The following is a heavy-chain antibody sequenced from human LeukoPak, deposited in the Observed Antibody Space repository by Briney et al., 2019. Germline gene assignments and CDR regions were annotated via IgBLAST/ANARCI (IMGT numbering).Heavy chain of an antibody. J-gene: IGHJ5*02. D-gene: IGHD6-19*01. CDR3: ARAFCSGWS. CDR1: GLTFRSYW. Sequence: PGGSLILTCAASGLTFRSYWMHWVRQAPGKGLVWVSRIDTDGSTTTYADSVKGRFTISRDNAKDTLYLQMNSLRADDTAVYYCARAFCSGWSWGQGTLGSVSS. V-gene: IGHV3-74*01. CDR2: IDTDGSTT.